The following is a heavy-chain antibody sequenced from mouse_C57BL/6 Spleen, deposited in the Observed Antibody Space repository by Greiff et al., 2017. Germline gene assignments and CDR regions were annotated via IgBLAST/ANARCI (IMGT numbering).Heavy chain of an antibody. J-gene: IGHJ2*01. Sequence: QVQLQQPGAELVKPGASVKMSCKASGYTFTSYWITWVKQRPGQGLEWIGDIYPGSGSTNYNEKFKSKATMTVDTASRTAYLQLSSLTSEDSAVYYCANACGSYWGQGTTLTVSS. CDR2: IYPGSGST. CDR3: ANACGSY. CDR1: GYTFTSYW. V-gene: IGHV1-55*01.